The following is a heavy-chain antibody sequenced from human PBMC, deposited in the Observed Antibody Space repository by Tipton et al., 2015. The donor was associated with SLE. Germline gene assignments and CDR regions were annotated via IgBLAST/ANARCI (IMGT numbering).Heavy chain of an antibody. CDR3: ARSPYRGYDILTGYWYFDL. V-gene: IGHV4-34*01. CDR2: INHSGST. D-gene: IGHD3-9*01. Sequence: LSLTCAVYGGSFSGYYWSWIRQPPGKGLEWIGEINHSGSTNYNPSLKSRVTISVDTSKNQFSLKLSSVTAADTAMYYCARSPYRGYDILTGYWYFDLWGRGTLVTVSS. CDR1: GGSFSGYY. J-gene: IGHJ2*01.